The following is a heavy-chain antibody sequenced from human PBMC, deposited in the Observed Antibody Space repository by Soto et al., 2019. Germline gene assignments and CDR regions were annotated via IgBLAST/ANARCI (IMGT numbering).Heavy chain of an antibody. Sequence: ASVKVSCKASGYTFTGYYMHWVRQAPGQGLEWMGWINPNSGGTNYAQKFQGRVTMTRDTSISTAYMELSRLRSDDTAVYYCARDYKEQIWSYYYYYGMDVWGQGTTVTVSS. CDR1: GYTFTGYY. D-gene: IGHD5-18*01. CDR2: INPNSGGT. J-gene: IGHJ6*02. V-gene: IGHV1-2*02. CDR3: ARDYKEQIWSYYYYYGMDV.